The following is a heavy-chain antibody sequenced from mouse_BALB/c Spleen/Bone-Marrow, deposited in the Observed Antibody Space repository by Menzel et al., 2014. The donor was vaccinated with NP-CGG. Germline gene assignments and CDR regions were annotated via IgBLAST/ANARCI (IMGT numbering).Heavy chain of an antibody. CDR2: ISSGSSTI. V-gene: IGHV5-17*02. CDR1: GFTFSSFG. D-gene: IGHD4-1*01. Sequence: EVMLVESGGGLGQPGGSRRLSCAASGFTFSSFGMHWVRRAPEKGLEWVAYISSGSSTIFYVDTVKGRFTISRDNPKNTLFLQMTSLRSEDTAMYYCTRGGNWDDFDVWGAGTTVTVSS. J-gene: IGHJ1*01. CDR3: TRGGNWDDFDV.